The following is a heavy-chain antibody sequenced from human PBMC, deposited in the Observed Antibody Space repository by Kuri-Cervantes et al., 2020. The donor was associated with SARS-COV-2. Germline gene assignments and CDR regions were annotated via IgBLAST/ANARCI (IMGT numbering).Heavy chain of an antibody. Sequence: ESLKISCAASGFPFSSYSMNWVRQAPGKGLEWVSSISSSSSYIYYADSVKGRFTISRDNAKNSLYLQMNSLRAEDTAVYYCARDMGGGYSYGSEDYWGQGTLVTVSS. D-gene: IGHD5-18*01. J-gene: IGHJ4*02. CDR3: ARDMGGGYSYGSEDY. CDR1: GFPFSSYS. CDR2: ISSSSSYI. V-gene: IGHV3-21*01.